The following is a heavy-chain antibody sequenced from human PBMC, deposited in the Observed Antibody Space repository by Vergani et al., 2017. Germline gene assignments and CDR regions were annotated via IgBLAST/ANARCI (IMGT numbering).Heavy chain of an antibody. Sequence: QVQLQQWGAGLLKPSETLSLTCAVYGGSFSGYYWSWIRQPPGKGLEWIGEINHSGSTNYNPSLKSRVTISVDTSKNQFSLKLSSVTAADTAVYYCARVSYYYGSGSYYISTPRAFDIWGQGTMVTVSS. CDR3: ARVSYYYGSGSYYISTPRAFDI. CDR2: INHSGST. D-gene: IGHD3-10*01. CDR1: GGSFSGYY. V-gene: IGHV4-34*01. J-gene: IGHJ3*02.